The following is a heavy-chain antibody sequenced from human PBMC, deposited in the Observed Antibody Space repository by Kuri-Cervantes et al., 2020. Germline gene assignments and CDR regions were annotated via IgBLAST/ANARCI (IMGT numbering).Heavy chain of an antibody. CDR3: ARDLRDIVVVVAATPEDGMDV. CDR2: INPNSGGT. D-gene: IGHD2-15*01. J-gene: IGHJ6*02. CDR1: GYTFTGYY. Sequence: ASVKVSCKASGYTFTGYYMHWVRQAPGQGLEWMGWINPNSGGTNYAQKFQGRVTMTTDTSTSTAYMELRSLRSDDTAVYYCARDLRDIVVVVAATPEDGMDVWGQGTTVTVSS. V-gene: IGHV1-2*02.